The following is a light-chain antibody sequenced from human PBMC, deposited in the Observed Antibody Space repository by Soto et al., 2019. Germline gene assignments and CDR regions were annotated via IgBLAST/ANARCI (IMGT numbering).Light chain of an antibody. CDR2: EVS. Sequence: TQPASVSASPGQSTTIACTGTISDVGGYSYVSWYQQHPGKAPELMIYEVSNRPSGVSSRFSGSKSGNTASLTISGLQAEDEADYYCRSYTSRSTLVFGTGTKVTVL. J-gene: IGLJ1*01. CDR1: ISDVGGYSY. CDR3: RSYTSRSTLV. V-gene: IGLV2-14*01.